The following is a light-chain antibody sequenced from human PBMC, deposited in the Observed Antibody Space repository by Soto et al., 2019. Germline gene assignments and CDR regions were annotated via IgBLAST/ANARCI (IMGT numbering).Light chain of an antibody. Sequence: QSALTQPASVSGSPGQSITISCTGTSSDVGSYNLVSWYQQHPGTAPKLMIYEVSKRPSGVANRFSASKSGNTASLTISGRHAEDEADYYCCSYTGSSTIGVFGTGTKLTVL. CDR3: CSYTGSSTIGV. J-gene: IGLJ1*01. CDR1: SSDVGSYNL. CDR2: EVS. V-gene: IGLV2-23*02.